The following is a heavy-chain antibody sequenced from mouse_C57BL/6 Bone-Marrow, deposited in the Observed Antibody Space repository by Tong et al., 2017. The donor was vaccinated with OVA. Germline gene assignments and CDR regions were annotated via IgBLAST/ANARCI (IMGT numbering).Heavy chain of an antibody. J-gene: IGHJ2*01. V-gene: IGHV3-1*02. CDR1: GYSITSGYS. Sequence: TGYSITSGYSWHWIRQFPGNKLEWMVYIHYSGSTNYNPSLKSRISITRDTSKNKCSLQLNAVTTEDTATYYCARHTHPDYWDQGTTLTV. CDR3: ARHTHPDY. CDR2: IHYSGST.